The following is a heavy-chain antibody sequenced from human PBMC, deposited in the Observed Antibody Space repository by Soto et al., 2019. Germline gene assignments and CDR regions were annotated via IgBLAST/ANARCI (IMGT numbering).Heavy chain of an antibody. V-gene: IGHV1-69*01. CDR1: GGTFSSYA. CDR3: ARGGPDYGAYDLYYYGMDV. CDR2: IIPIFGTA. D-gene: IGHD4-17*01. Sequence: QVQLVQSGAEVKKPGSSVKVSCKASGGTFSSYAISWVRQAPGQGLEWMGGIIPIFGTANYAQKFQGRVTITADESRSTGYMELSSLRSEDTAVYYCARGGPDYGAYDLYYYGMDVWGQGTTVTVSS. J-gene: IGHJ6*02.